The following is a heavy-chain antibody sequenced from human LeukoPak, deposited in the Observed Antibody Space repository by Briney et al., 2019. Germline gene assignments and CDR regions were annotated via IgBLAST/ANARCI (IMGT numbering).Heavy chain of an antibody. V-gene: IGHV1-69*13. Sequence: SVKVSCKASGGTFSSYAISWVRQAPGQGLEWMGGIIPIFGTANYAQKFQGRVTITADESTSTAYMELSSLRSEDTAVYHCARERRNTMVRGVMNWFDPWGQGALVTVSS. J-gene: IGHJ5*02. D-gene: IGHD3-10*01. CDR1: GGTFSSYA. CDR3: ARERRNTMVRGVMNWFDP. CDR2: IIPIFGTA.